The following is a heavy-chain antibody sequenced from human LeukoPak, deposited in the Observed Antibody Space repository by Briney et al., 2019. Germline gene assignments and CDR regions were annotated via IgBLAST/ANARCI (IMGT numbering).Heavy chain of an antibody. D-gene: IGHD2-15*01. CDR2: IYYSGST. CDR3: ARLPVQCSGGSCHFDY. V-gene: IGHV4-39*01. CDR1: GGSISSSDHY. Sequence: SETLSLTCSVSGGSISSSDHYWGWIRQPPGKGLEWIGSIYYSGSTYCNPSLKSRVTISVDTSKNQFSLRLSSVTAADTAVYYCARLPVQCSGGSCHFDYWGQGTLVTVSS. J-gene: IGHJ4*02.